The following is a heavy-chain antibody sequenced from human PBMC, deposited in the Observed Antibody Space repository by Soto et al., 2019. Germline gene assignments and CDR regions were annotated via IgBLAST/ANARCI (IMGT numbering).Heavy chain of an antibody. J-gene: IGHJ6*02. V-gene: IGHV6-1*01. D-gene: IGHD6-13*01. CDR2: TYYRSKWYN. CDR3: ARDSVTTIAAAGTYYYYGMDV. Sequence: KQSQTLSLTCAISGDSVSSNSAAWNWIRQSPSRGLEWLGRTYYRSKWYNDYAVSVKSRITINPDTSKNQFSLQLNSVTPEDTAVYYCARDSVTTIAAAGTYYYYGMDVWGQGTTVTVSS. CDR1: GDSVSSNSAA.